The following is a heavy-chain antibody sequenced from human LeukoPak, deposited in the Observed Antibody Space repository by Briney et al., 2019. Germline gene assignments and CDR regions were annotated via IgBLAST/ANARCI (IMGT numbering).Heavy chain of an antibody. CDR1: GGTFSSYA. Sequence: ASVKVSCKASGGTFSSYAISWVRQAPGQGLEWMGRIIPILGIANYAQKFQGRVTITADKSTSTAYMELSSLRSEDTAVYYCAKDLPQFWVGELNLDYWGQGTLVTVSS. CDR3: AKDLPQFWVGELNLDY. J-gene: IGHJ4*02. CDR2: IIPILGIA. V-gene: IGHV1-69*04. D-gene: IGHD3-10*01.